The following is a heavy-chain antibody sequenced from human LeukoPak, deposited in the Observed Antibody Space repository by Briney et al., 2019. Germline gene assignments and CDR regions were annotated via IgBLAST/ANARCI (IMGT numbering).Heavy chain of an antibody. Sequence: SETLSLTCTVSGYSISSGYYWGWIRQPPGKGLEWIGSIYHSGSTYYNPSLKSRVTISVDTSKNQFSLKLSSVTAADTAVYYCARVFHGATYYYDSSGYLDDYWGQGTLVTVSS. V-gene: IGHV4-38-2*02. D-gene: IGHD3-22*01. CDR3: ARVFHGATYYYDSSGYLDDY. CDR1: GYSISSGYY. J-gene: IGHJ4*02. CDR2: IYHSGST.